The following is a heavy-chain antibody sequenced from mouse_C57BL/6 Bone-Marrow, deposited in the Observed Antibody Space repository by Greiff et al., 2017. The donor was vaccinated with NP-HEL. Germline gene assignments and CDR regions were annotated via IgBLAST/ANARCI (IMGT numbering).Heavy chain of an antibody. D-gene: IGHD1-1*02. Sequence: EVQLQQSGPELVKPGASVKISCKASGYSFIGYYMNWVKQSPEKSLEWIGEINPSTGGTTYNQKFKAKATLTVDKSSSTAYMQLKSLTSEDSAVYYCARGGGSTPFAYWGQGTLVTVSA. CDR3: ARGGGSTPFAY. J-gene: IGHJ3*01. CDR1: GYSFIGYY. V-gene: IGHV1-42*01. CDR2: INPSTGGT.